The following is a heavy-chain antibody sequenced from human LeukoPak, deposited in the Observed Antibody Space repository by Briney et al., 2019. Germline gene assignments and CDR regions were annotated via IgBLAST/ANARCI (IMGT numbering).Heavy chain of an antibody. J-gene: IGHJ4*02. CDR3: GRGSGGSRRIDY. V-gene: IGHV4-4*02. CDR2: IYHNGTL. CDR1: VGSISSGNW. Sequence: PSGTLSLTCAVSVGSISSGNWWTWVRQSPGKGLEWIGEIYHNGTLNYNPSLKSRVTISADSFKNHFSLKLTSVTAEDTAVYYCGRGSGGSRRIDYWGQGTLVTVSS. D-gene: IGHD2-15*01.